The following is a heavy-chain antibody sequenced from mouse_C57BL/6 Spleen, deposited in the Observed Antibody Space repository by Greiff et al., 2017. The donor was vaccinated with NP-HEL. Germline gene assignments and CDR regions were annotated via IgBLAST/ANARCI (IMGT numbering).Heavy chain of an antibody. CDR1: GFNIKDYY. V-gene: IGHV14-2*01. Sequence: EVKLEESGAELVKPGASVKLSCTASGFNIKDYYMHWVKQRTEQGLEWIGRIDPEDGETKYAPKFQGKATITADTSSNTAYLRLSSLTSEDTAVYYCARGYYGSSYEWFAYWGQGTLVTVSA. CDR3: ARGYYGSSYEWFAY. CDR2: IDPEDGET. D-gene: IGHD1-1*01. J-gene: IGHJ3*01.